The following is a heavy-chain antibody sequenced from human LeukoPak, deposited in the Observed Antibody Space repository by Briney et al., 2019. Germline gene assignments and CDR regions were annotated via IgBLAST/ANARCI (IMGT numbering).Heavy chain of an antibody. CDR2: INSDGSAT. Sequence: GGSLRLSCAASGFTFGSPWMHWVRQAPGKGLVWVSRINSDGSATAYADSVKGRFSISRDNAENTLYLQMNSLRAEDTAVYYCARGTAGYHSSYFDYWGQGTLVTVSS. D-gene: IGHD3-16*02. CDR3: ARGTAGYHSSYFDY. V-gene: IGHV3-74*01. CDR1: GFTFGSPW. J-gene: IGHJ4*02.